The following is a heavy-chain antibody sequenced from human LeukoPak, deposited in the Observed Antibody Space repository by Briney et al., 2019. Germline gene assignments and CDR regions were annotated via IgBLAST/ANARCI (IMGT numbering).Heavy chain of an antibody. CDR3: TRVRYSNSFYFYHMDV. V-gene: IGHV6-1*01. CDR2: AFYRSQWHT. Sequence: SQTLSLTCAISGDSVSSNSAAWNWIRQSPSRGLEWLGRAFYRSQWHTEYAPSVKSRITIKADTAKNQFSLQMNSVTPEDTAVYYCTRVRYSNSFYFYHMDVWGKGTTVTV. D-gene: IGHD6-6*01. CDR1: GDSVSSNSAA. J-gene: IGHJ6*03.